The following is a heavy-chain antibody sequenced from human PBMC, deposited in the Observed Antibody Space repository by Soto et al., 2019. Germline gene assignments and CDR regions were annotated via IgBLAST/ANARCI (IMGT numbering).Heavy chain of an antibody. V-gene: IGHV4-30-4*01. D-gene: IGHD3-16*01. CDR1: GGSISSGEYY. CDR2: IYYSGST. CDR3: ARLKGGAFDI. J-gene: IGHJ3*02. Sequence: TSEALSPPYSVSGGSISSGEYYLSWIRPPPGKGLEWIGYIYYSGSTYYNPSLKSRVTISVDTSKNQFSLKLSSFTAADMALYYCARLKGGAFDIWGQGTMVTVSS.